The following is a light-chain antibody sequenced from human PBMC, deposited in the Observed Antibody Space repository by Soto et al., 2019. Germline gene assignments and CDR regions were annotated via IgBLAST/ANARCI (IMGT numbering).Light chain of an antibody. CDR1: SSNIGTSS. V-gene: IGLV1-44*01. CDR3: AAWDDSLNGHV. J-gene: IGLJ1*01. CDR2: TTN. Sequence: QSVLTQPHSASGTPGQRVTISCSGNSSNIGTSSVHWFQQLPGTAPKLLISTTNHRPSGVPERFSGSKSGTSASLAISGLQSEDEADYYCAAWDDSLNGHVFGTGTKITVL.